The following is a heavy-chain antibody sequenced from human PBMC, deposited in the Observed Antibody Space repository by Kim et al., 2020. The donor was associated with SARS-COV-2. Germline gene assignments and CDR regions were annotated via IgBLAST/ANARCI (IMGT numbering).Heavy chain of an antibody. J-gene: IGHJ6*02. V-gene: IGHV1-46*01. Sequence: ASVKVSCKASGYTFTSYYMHWVRQAPGQGLEWMGIINPSGGSTSYAQKFQGRVTMTRDTSTSTVYMELSSLRSEDTSVYYCASQYYYGSGSYPYYYYYGMDVWGQGTTVTVSS. CDR1: GYTFTSYY. CDR2: INPSGGST. D-gene: IGHD3-10*01. CDR3: ASQYYYGSGSYPYYYYYGMDV.